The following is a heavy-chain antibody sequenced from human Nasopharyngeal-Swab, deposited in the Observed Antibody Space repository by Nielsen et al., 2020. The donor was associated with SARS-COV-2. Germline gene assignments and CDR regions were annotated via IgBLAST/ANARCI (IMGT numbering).Heavy chain of an antibody. CDR2: ISSSSSYI. Sequence: GGSLRLSCAASGFTFSSYSMNWVRQAPGKGLEWVSSISSSSSYIYCADSVKGRFTISRDNAKNSLYLQMNSLRAEDTAVYYCAREEGSSWHYFDYWGQGTLVTVSS. J-gene: IGHJ4*02. D-gene: IGHD6-13*01. V-gene: IGHV3-21*01. CDR3: AREEGSSWHYFDY. CDR1: GFTFSSYS.